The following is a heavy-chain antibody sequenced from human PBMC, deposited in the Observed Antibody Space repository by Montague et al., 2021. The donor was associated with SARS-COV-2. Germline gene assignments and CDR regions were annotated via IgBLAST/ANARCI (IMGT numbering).Heavy chain of an antibody. D-gene: IGHD3-10*01. CDR3: ARAQSGWLGAINAFDI. Sequence: TLSLTCTVSGGSISSGGYYWSWIRQHPGKGLEWIGYIYYSGSTYYNPSLKSRVTISVDTSKNQFSLKLSFVTAADTAVYYCARAQSGWLGAINAFDIWGQGTMVAVSS. J-gene: IGHJ3*02. CDR2: IYYSGST. V-gene: IGHV4-31*03. CDR1: GGSISSGGYY.